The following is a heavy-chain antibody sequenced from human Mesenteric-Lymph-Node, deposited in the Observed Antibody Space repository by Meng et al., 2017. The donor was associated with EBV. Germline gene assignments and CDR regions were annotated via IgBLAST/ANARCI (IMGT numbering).Heavy chain of an antibody. Sequence: QVRLVPAGAEVKKPGASGKFSCKASGRTFSNYGTTWVRQAPGQGLEWMGGIIQFYATANYAQKVQGRVTITADQSATTAYMELSSLRSEDTALYYCARVEIVVVRSLGRQGYNWFDPWGQGTLVTVSS. D-gene: IGHD2-2*01. CDR2: IIQFYATA. CDR3: ARVEIVVVRSLGRQGYNWFDP. J-gene: IGHJ5*02. CDR1: GRTFSNYG. V-gene: IGHV1-69*12.